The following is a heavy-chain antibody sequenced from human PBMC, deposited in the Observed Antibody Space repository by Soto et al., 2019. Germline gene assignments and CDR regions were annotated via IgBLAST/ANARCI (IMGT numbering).Heavy chain of an antibody. CDR2: INHSGST. V-gene: IGHV4-34*01. J-gene: IGHJ3*02. Sequence: SETLSLTCAVYGGSFSGYYWSWIRQPPGKGLEWIGEINHSGSTNYNPSLKSRVTISVDTSKNQFSLKLSSVTAADTAVYYCARSIGYCSGGSCQAVDAFDIWGQGTTVTVSS. CDR3: ARSIGYCSGGSCQAVDAFDI. D-gene: IGHD2-15*01. CDR1: GGSFSGYY.